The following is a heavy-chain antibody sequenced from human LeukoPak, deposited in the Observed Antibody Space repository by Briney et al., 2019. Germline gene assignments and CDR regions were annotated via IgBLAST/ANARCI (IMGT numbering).Heavy chain of an antibody. CDR2: ISSSSSYI. J-gene: IGHJ4*02. Sequence: PGGSLRLSCAASGFTFSSYSMNWVRQAPGKGLEWVSSISSSSSYIYYADSVKGRFTISRDNAKNSLYLQMNSLRAEDTAVYYCAGVAIVVVVAATYFDYWGQGTLVTVSS. CDR1: GFTFSSYS. D-gene: IGHD2-15*01. V-gene: IGHV3-21*01. CDR3: AGVAIVVVVAATYFDY.